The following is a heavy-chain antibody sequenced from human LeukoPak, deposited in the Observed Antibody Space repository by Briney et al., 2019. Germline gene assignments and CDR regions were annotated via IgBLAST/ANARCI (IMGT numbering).Heavy chain of an antibody. J-gene: IGHJ4*02. CDR2: ISGSGGST. D-gene: IGHD2-15*01. V-gene: IGHV3-23*01. CDR3: AKGSCSGGSCYYFDY. Sequence: GGSLRLSCAASGFTFSDDAMTWVRQTPGKGREWGSVISGSGGSTYYAVIMTGRFTISRDNSKNTLYLQMNSLRAEDTAVYYCAKGSCSGGSCYYFDYWGQGTLVTVSS. CDR1: GFTFSDDA.